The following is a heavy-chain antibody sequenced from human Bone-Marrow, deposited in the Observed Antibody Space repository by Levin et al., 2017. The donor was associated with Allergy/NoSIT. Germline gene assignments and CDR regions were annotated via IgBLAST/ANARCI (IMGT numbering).Heavy chain of an antibody. D-gene: IGHD4-17*01. Sequence: GGSLRLSCAASGFTFSSYGMHWVRQAPGKGLEWVAVIWYDGSNKYYADSVKGRFTISRDNSKNTLYLQMNSLRAEDTAVYYCARDGTTSDHDYWGQGTLVTVSS. CDR3: ARDGTTSDHDY. CDR1: GFTFSSYG. J-gene: IGHJ4*02. V-gene: IGHV3-33*01. CDR2: IWYDGSNK.